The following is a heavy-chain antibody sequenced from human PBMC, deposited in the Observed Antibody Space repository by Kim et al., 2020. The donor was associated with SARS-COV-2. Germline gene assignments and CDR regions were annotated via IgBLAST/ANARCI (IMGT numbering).Heavy chain of an antibody. V-gene: IGHV7-4-1*02. CDR1: GYTFTSYA. CDR3: ARNARLSSSWSNWFDP. J-gene: IGHJ5*02. Sequence: ASVKVSCKASGYTFTSYAMNWVRQAPGQGLEWMGWINTNTGNPTYAQGFTGRFVFSLDTSVSTAYLQISSLKAEDTAVYYCARNARLSSSWSNWFDPWGQGTLVTVSS. D-gene: IGHD6-13*01. CDR2: INTNTGNP.